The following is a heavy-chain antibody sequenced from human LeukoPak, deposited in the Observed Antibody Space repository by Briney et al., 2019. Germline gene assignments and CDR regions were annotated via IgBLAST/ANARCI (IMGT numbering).Heavy chain of an antibody. J-gene: IGHJ3*02. V-gene: IGHV4-59*11. CDR1: TDSFSSHY. Sequence: SETLSLTCAVSTDSFSSHYWTWIRQPPGKGLEWIGYISYIGSTNYNPSLKSRVTISIDTSKNQFSLKLSSVTAADTAVYYCARDLVTVTKGFDIWDQGTMVSVSS. CDR3: ARDLVTVTKGFDI. CDR2: ISYIGST. D-gene: IGHD4-17*01.